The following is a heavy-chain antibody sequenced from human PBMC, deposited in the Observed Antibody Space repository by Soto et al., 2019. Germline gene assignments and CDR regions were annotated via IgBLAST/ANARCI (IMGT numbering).Heavy chain of an antibody. D-gene: IGHD2-2*01. CDR2: LTGGDDNT. CDR3: ARGSKGFDY. Sequence: EVQLLESGGGFVQPGGPLRLSCAASGFTFSNYAMTWVRQAPGKGLEWVSALTGGDDNTYYADSVKGRFTISRDNFKNTLYLQMNSLRDEDTAIYYCARGSKGFDYWGQGTLVTVSS. J-gene: IGHJ4*02. V-gene: IGHV3-23*01. CDR1: GFTFSNYA.